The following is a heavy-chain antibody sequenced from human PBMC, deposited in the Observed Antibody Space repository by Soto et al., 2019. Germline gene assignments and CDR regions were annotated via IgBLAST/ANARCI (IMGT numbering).Heavy chain of an antibody. V-gene: IGHV3-30*18. J-gene: IGHJ6*02. CDR1: GFTFSSYG. CDR2: ISYDGSNK. CDR3: AKVPRGYSYQYYYYGMDV. D-gene: IGHD5-18*01. Sequence: GGSLRLSCAASGFTFSSYGMHWVRQAPGKGLEWVAVISYDGSNKYYADSVKGRFTISRDNSKNTLYLQMNSLRAEDTAVYYCAKVPRGYSYQYYYYGMDVWGQGTTVTVSS.